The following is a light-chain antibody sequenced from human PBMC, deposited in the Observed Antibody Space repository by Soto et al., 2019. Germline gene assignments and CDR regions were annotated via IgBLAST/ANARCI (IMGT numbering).Light chain of an antibody. Sequence: EIMLTQSPATLSLSPGERATLSCRASQSVSSSLAWYQQELGQAPRLLIYEASDRATGIPARFSGSGSGTVFTLIISRLAPEDFAVYSFRRGSTGRGTFGQGTKV. J-gene: IGKJ1*01. CDR1: QSVSSS. V-gene: IGKV3-11*01. CDR2: EAS. CDR3: RRGSTGRGT.